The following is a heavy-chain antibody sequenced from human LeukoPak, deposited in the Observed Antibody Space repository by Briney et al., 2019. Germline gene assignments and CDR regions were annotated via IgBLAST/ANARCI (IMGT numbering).Heavy chain of an antibody. V-gene: IGHV1-69*06. D-gene: IGHD6-19*01. Sequence: EASVKVSCKASGGTFSSYAISWVRQAPGQGLEWMGRIIPIFGTANYAQKFQGRVTITADKSTSTAYMELSSLRSEDTAVYYCASTRRPGRYSSGWYIDYWGQGTLVTVSP. J-gene: IGHJ4*02. CDR2: IIPIFGTA. CDR1: GGTFSSYA. CDR3: ASTRRPGRYSSGWYIDY.